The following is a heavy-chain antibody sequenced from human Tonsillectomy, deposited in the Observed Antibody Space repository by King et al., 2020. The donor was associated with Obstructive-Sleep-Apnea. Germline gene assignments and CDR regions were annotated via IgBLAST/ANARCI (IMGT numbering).Heavy chain of an antibody. CDR3: AREWAGSTNWFDP. Sequence: QLQESGPGLVKPSETLSLTCTVSGDSISSTTYYWGWIRQPPGKGLEWIANVCYTGRTYYKPSPKSRVTISVYTSKNHFSLTLSSVTAADTAVYYCAREWAGSTNWFDPWGQGTLVTVSS. V-gene: IGHV4-39*07. D-gene: IGHD2-2*01. CDR2: VCYTGRT. J-gene: IGHJ5*02. CDR1: GDSISSTTYY.